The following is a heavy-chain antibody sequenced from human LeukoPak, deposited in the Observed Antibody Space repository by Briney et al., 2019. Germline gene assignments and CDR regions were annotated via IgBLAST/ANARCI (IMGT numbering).Heavy chain of an antibody. J-gene: IGHJ5*02. V-gene: IGHV1-2*02. CDR1: GGTFSSYA. Sequence: VASVKVSCKASGGTFSSYAISWVRQAPGQGLEWMGWINPNSGGTNYAQKFQGRVTMTRDTSISTAYMELSRLRSDDTAVYYCARDRSHYDSSGYFWFDPWGQGTLVTVSS. D-gene: IGHD3-22*01. CDR3: ARDRSHYDSSGYFWFDP. CDR2: INPNSGGT.